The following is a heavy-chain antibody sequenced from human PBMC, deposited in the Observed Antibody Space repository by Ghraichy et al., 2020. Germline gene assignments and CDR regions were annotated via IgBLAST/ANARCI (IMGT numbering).Heavy chain of an antibody. CDR2: IYYSGST. D-gene: IGHD4-17*01. Sequence: SETLSLTCTVSGGSISSGDYYWSWIRQHPGKGLEWIGYIYYSGSTYYNPSLKSRVTISVDTSKNQFSLKLTSMTAADTAVYYCARAQPPGDYVEGAFDIWGQGTMVTVSS. J-gene: IGHJ3*02. CDR3: ARAQPPGDYVEGAFDI. CDR1: GGSISSGDYY. V-gene: IGHV4-31*03.